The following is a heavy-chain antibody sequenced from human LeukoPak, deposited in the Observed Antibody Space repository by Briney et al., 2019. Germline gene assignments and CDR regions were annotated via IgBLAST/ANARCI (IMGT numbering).Heavy chain of an antibody. CDR1: GFTFSSYA. CDR3: AKDSPRRYCSSTSCPNWFDP. Sequence: GGSLRLSCAAPGFTFSSYAMTWVRQAPGKGLEWVSAVSGSGGSTYYADSVKGRFTISRDNSKNTLYLQMNSLRAEDTAVYYCAKDSPRRYCSSTSCPNWFDPWGQGTLVTVSS. V-gene: IGHV3-23*01. J-gene: IGHJ5*02. D-gene: IGHD2-2*01. CDR2: VSGSGGST.